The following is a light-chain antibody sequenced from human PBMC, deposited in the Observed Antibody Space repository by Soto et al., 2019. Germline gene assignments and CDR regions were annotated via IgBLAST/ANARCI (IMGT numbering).Light chain of an antibody. CDR3: QQYDNLPPTWT. Sequence: DIQMTQSPSSLSVSVGNRVTITCQASQDIATYLNWYQQKPGKAPNLLIYDASNLETGVPSRFSRGGSGTHFTFTISNLQXEDIATYYCQQYDNLPPTWTFGQGTKVDIK. CDR2: DAS. J-gene: IGKJ1*01. CDR1: QDIATY. V-gene: IGKV1-33*01.